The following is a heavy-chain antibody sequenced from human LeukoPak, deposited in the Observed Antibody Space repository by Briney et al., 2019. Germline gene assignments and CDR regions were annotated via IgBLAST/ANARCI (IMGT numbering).Heavy chain of an antibody. CDR2: ISSSGNII. CDR3: ARRRYNWNAIDY. Sequence: GGSLRLSCAASGFTFSDYYMSWIRQAPGKGLEWVSYISSSGNIIYYADSVKGRFTISRDNAKNSLYLQMDSLRAEDTAVYYCARRRYNWNAIDYWGQGTLVTVSS. J-gene: IGHJ4*02. V-gene: IGHV3-11*01. CDR1: GFTFSDYY. D-gene: IGHD1-20*01.